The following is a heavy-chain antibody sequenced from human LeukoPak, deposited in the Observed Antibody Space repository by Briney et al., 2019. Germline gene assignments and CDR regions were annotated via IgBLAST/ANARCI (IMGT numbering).Heavy chain of an antibody. Sequence: ASVKVSCKASGYTFTSYGINWVRQTTGQGLEWMGWMNPNSGNTGYAQKFQGRVTMTRNTSISTAYMELSSLRSEDTAVYYCARGRHIIGDCVDYWGQGTLVTVSS. CDR2: MNPNSGNT. D-gene: IGHD2-21*02. CDR3: ARGRHIIGDCVDY. CDR1: GYTFTSYG. V-gene: IGHV1-8*02. J-gene: IGHJ4*02.